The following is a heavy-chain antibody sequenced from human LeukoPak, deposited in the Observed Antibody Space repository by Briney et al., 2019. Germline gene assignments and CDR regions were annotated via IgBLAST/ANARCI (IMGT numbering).Heavy chain of an antibody. CDR3: AKNGDRGAYCSGGSCYPYYYYNMDV. CDR2: ISSTGGTA. V-gene: IGHV3-23*01. Sequence: GGTLRLSCAASGFTFSSFGMSWVRQAPGKGLEWVSAISSTGGTAYYADSVKGRFTISRDNSKNPLYLQMNSLRAEDTAIYYCAKNGDRGAYCSGGSCYPYYYYNMDVWGKGTTVTISS. D-gene: IGHD2-15*01. J-gene: IGHJ6*03. CDR1: GFTFSSFG.